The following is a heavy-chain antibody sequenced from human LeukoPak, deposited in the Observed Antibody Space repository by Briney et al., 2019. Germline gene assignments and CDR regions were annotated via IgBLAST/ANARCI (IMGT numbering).Heavy chain of an antibody. V-gene: IGHV5-51*01. CDR3: ARTTARVVVVVGYYYMDV. J-gene: IGHJ6*03. Sequence: GESLKISCRGSGYRFTSYWIGWVRQMPGKGLERMGIIYPGDSDTRYSPSFQGQVTISADKSTSTAYLQWSSLKASDTATDYCARTTARVVVVVGYYYMDVWGKGTTVTVSS. D-gene: IGHD2-15*01. CDR1: GYRFTSYW. CDR2: IYPGDSDT.